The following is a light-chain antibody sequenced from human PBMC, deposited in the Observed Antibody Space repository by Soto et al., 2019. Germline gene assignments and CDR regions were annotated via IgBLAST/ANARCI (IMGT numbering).Light chain of an antibody. CDR3: QQYGSSPPYT. J-gene: IGKJ2*01. Sequence: EIVLTQSPGALSLSPGERATLSCRASQSVSSSYLAWYQQKPGQAPRLLIYGASSRATGIPDRFSGSGSWTDVTLTISRLEPEDFAVYYCQQYGSSPPYTFGQGTKLEIK. V-gene: IGKV3-20*01. CDR1: QSVSSSY. CDR2: GAS.